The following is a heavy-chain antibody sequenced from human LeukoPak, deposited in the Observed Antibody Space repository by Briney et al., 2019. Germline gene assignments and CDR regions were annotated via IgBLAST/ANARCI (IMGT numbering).Heavy chain of an antibody. CDR1: GGTFSSYA. D-gene: IGHD3-22*01. Sequence: SVKVSCKASGGTFSSYAISWVRQAPGQGLEWMGRIIPILGIANYAQKFQGRVTITADRSTSTAYMELSSLRSEDTAVYYCARAAVRPTYYDSSGYYYPPVYWGQGTLVTVSS. J-gene: IGHJ4*02. V-gene: IGHV1-69*04. CDR3: ARAAVRPTYYDSSGYYYPPVY. CDR2: IIPILGIA.